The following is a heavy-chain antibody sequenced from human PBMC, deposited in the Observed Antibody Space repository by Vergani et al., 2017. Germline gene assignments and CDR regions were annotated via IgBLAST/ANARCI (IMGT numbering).Heavy chain of an antibody. Sequence: EVQLVQSGAEVKKPGESLKISCQISGYSFTNYWIGCVRQMPGKGLEWMGIIHPADSDTRYSPSFQGQVTISVDKSISNAYLQRSSLRASDSAMYYCARLYGRDSSGSKYFDYWGQGTLVTVSS. D-gene: IGHD3-22*01. CDR2: IHPADSDT. CDR3: ARLYGRDSSGSKYFDY. J-gene: IGHJ4*02. V-gene: IGHV5-51*01. CDR1: GYSFTNYW.